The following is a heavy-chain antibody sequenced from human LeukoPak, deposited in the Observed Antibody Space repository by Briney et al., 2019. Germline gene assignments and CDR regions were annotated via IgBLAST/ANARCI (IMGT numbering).Heavy chain of an antibody. CDR2: INPNSGGT. V-gene: IGHV1-18*01. CDR3: ARDQYYDSKGWFDP. CDR1: GGTFSSYA. J-gene: IGHJ5*02. D-gene: IGHD3-22*01. Sequence: ASVKVSCKASGGTFSSYAISWVRQAPGQGLEWMGWINPNSGGTNYAQKLQGRVTMTTDTSTSTAYMELRSLRSDDTAVYYCARDQYYDSKGWFDPWGQGTLVTVSS.